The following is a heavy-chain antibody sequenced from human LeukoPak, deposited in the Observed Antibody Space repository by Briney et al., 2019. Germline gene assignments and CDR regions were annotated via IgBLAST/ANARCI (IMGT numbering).Heavy chain of an antibody. CDR2: ISYDGSNK. CDR1: GFTFSSYA. V-gene: IGHV3-30-3*01. Sequence: PGRSLRLSCAASGFTFSSYAMHWVRQAPGKGLEWVAVISYDGSNKYYADSVKGRFTISRDNSKNTQYLQMNSLRAEDTAVYYCARVLGWELPRGAFDIWGQGTMVTVSS. D-gene: IGHD1-26*01. CDR3: ARVLGWELPRGAFDI. J-gene: IGHJ3*02.